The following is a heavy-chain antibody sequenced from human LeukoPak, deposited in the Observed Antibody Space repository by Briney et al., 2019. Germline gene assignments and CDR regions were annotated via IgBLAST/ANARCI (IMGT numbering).Heavy chain of an antibody. CDR2: IYYSGST. J-gene: IGHJ4*02. D-gene: IGHD1-26*01. Sequence: SETLSLTCTVSGGPISSYYWSWIRQPPGKGLEWIGYIYYSGSTNYNPSLKSRVTISVDTSKNQFSLKLSSVTAADTAVYYCARVAAGDSGSYYYYFDYWGQGTLVTVSS. CDR3: ARVAAGDSGSYYYYFDY. V-gene: IGHV4-59*01. CDR1: GGPISSYY.